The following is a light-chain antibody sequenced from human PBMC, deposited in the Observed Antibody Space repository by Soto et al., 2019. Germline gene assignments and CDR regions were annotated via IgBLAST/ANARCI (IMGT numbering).Light chain of an antibody. CDR3: SSYTNSDTWV. J-gene: IGLJ3*02. CDR1: SSDVGSYNY. V-gene: IGLV2-14*01. CDR2: EVS. Sequence: QSALTQPASVSGSPGQSITISCTGTSSDVGSYNYVSWYQQNPGKVPKLMIYEVSNRPSGVSNRFSGSKSGNTASLTISGLQTEDEGDYYCSSYTNSDTWVFGGGTKLTVL.